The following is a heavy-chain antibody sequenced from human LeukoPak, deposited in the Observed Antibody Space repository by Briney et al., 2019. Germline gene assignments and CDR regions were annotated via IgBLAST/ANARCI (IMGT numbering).Heavy chain of an antibody. J-gene: IGHJ6*03. CDR2: INPNSGGT. V-gene: IGHV1-2*02. CDR3: ARTYYYGSGTSFYYYMDV. Sequence: AASVKVSCKASGYTFSGYYINWVRQAPGQGLEWMGWINPNSGGTNYAQKFQGRVTMTRDTSISTAYMELGSLRSDDSAVYYCARTYYYGSGTSFYYYMDVWGKGTTVTISS. CDR1: GYTFSGYY. D-gene: IGHD3-10*01.